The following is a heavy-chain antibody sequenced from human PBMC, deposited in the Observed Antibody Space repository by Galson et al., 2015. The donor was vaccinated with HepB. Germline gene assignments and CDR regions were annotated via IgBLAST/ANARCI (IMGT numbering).Heavy chain of an antibody. Sequence: SETLSLTCAVYGGSFNGYHWSWIRQPPGKGLEWIGEINHSGSTNYNPSLKSRVTISIDTSKNQFSLKLSSVTAADTAVYYCARGGVRGVATFNYWGQGTLVTVSS. CDR1: GGSFNGYH. CDR3: ARGGVRGVATFNY. D-gene: IGHD3-10*02. V-gene: IGHV4-34*01. CDR2: INHSGST. J-gene: IGHJ4*02.